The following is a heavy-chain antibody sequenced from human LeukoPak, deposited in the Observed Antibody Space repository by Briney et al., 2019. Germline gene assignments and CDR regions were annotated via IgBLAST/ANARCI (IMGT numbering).Heavy chain of an antibody. CDR1: GGTFSSYA. Sequence: ASGKASCKASGGTFSSYAISWVRQAPGQGLEWMGRIIPIFGTANYAQKFQGRVTITTDESTSTAYMELSSLRSEDTAVYYCARDHITQLVSDYWGQGTLVTVSS. J-gene: IGHJ4*02. V-gene: IGHV1-69*05. D-gene: IGHD6-13*01. CDR3: ARDHITQLVSDY. CDR2: IIPIFGTA.